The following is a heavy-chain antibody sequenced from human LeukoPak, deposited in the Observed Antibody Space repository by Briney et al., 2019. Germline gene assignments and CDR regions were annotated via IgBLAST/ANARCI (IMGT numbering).Heavy chain of an antibody. CDR2: IYYSGST. V-gene: IGHV4-59*01. Sequence: SETLSLTCTVSGGPISSYYWSWIRQPPGKGLEWIGYIYYSGSTNYNPSLKSRVTISVDTSKNQFSLKLSSVTAADTAVYYCARSGYYDFWSGYSDAFDIWGQGTMVTVSS. D-gene: IGHD3-3*01. CDR1: GGPISSYY. J-gene: IGHJ3*02. CDR3: ARSGYYDFWSGYSDAFDI.